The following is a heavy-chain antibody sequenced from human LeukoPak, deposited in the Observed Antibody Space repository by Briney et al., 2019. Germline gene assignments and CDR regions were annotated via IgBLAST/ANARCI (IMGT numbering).Heavy chain of an antibody. CDR2: INPNSGGT. V-gene: IGHV1-2*06. Sequence: ASVKVSCKPSGYTFTDYYIHWVRQAPGQGLEWMGRINPNSGGTNYAQKFQGRVTMTRDTSISTAYMELRSLRSDDTAVYYCARVRGEVYGDKGYYWGQGTLVTVSS. D-gene: IGHD4-17*01. CDR1: GYTFTDYY. J-gene: IGHJ4*02. CDR3: ARVRGEVYGDKGYY.